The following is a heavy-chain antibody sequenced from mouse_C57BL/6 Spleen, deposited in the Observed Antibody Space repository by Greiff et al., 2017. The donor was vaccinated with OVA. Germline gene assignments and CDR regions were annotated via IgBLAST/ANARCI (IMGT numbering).Heavy chain of an antibody. CDR1: GYTFTDYE. Sequence: VQLQQSGAELVRPGASVTLSCKASGYTFTDYEMHWVKQTPVHGLEWIGAIDPETGGTAYNQKFKGKAILTADKSSSTAYMELRILTAEDSAVYYCTRIWDYWGQGTSVTVSS. J-gene: IGHJ4*01. CDR3: TRIWDY. V-gene: IGHV1-15*01. CDR2: IDPETGGT.